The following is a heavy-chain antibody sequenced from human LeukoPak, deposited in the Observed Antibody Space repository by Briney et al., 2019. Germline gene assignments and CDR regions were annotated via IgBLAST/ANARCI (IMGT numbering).Heavy chain of an antibody. Sequence: GRSLRLSXAASGFTFDDYAMHWVRQAPGKGMEWVSGISWNSGSIGYADSVKGRFTISRDNAKNSLYLQMNSLRAEDMALYYCAKGYYGSGGIDYWGQGTLVTVSS. D-gene: IGHD3-10*01. CDR1: GFTFDDYA. V-gene: IGHV3-9*03. CDR2: ISWNSGSI. CDR3: AKGYYGSGGIDY. J-gene: IGHJ4*02.